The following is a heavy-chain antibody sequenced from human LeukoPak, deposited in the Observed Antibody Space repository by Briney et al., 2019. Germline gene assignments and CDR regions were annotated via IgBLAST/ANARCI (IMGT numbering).Heavy chain of an antibody. J-gene: IGHJ4*02. Sequence: GGSLRLSCAASGFTFSSYSMNWVRQAPGKGLEWVSSISSSSSYIYYADSGKGRFTISRDNAKNSLYLQMNSLRAEDTAVYYCAKGRHGSGSYFKGSDYWGQGTLVTVSS. CDR1: GFTFSSYS. V-gene: IGHV3-21*04. D-gene: IGHD3-10*01. CDR3: AKGRHGSGSYFKGSDY. CDR2: ISSSSSYI.